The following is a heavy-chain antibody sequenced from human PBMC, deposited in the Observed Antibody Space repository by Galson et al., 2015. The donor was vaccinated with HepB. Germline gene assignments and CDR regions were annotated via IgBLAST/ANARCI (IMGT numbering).Heavy chain of an antibody. Sequence: SLRLSCAASGFTFSSYGMHGVHQAPGKGLEWVAVIWYDGSNKYYADSVKGRFTISRDNSKNTLYLQMNSLRAEDTAVYYCARDPEPYYYDSSGYHDYWGQGTPVTVSS. CDR3: ARDPEPYYYDSSGYHDY. D-gene: IGHD3-22*01. CDR1: GFTFSSYG. J-gene: IGHJ4*02. V-gene: IGHV3-33*01. CDR2: IWYDGSNK.